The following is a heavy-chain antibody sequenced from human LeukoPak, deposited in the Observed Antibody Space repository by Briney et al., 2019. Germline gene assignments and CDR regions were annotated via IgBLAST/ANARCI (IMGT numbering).Heavy chain of an antibody. CDR3: ARDPGYGDYFPDY. V-gene: IGHV1-2*02. CDR2: INPNSGGT. J-gene: IGHJ4*02. D-gene: IGHD4-17*01. CDR1: GYTFTSYD. Sequence: ASVKVSCKASGYTFTSYDINWVRQAPGQGLEWMGWINPNSGGTNYAQKFQGRVTMTRDTSISTAYMELSRLRSDDTAVYYCARDPGYGDYFPDYWGQGTLVTVSS.